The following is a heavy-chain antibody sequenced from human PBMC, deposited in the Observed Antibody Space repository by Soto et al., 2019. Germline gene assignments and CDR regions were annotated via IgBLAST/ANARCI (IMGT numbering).Heavy chain of an antibody. CDR1: GGSISSYY. CDR3: AGGYNWNDLGGMDV. Sequence: SETLSLTCTVSGGSISSYYWSWIRQPPGKGLEWIGYIYYSGSTNYNPSLKSRVTISVDTSKNQFSLKLSSVTAADTAVYYCAGGYNWNDLGGMDVWGQGTTVTVSS. D-gene: IGHD1-20*01. CDR2: IYYSGST. J-gene: IGHJ6*02. V-gene: IGHV4-59*01.